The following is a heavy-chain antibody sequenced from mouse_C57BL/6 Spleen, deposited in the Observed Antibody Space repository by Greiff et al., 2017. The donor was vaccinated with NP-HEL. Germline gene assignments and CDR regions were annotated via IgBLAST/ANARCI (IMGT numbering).Heavy chain of an antibody. CDR1: GYTFTSYW. Sequence: QVQLQQSGAELVMPGASVKLSCKASGYTFTSYWMHWVKQRPGQGLEWIGEIDPSDSYTNYNQKFKGKSTLTVDKSSSTAYMQLSSLTSEDSAVYYCARRDYYGSSLDYFDYWGQGTTLTVSS. V-gene: IGHV1-69*01. CDR3: ARRDYYGSSLDYFDY. D-gene: IGHD1-1*01. J-gene: IGHJ2*01. CDR2: IDPSDSYT.